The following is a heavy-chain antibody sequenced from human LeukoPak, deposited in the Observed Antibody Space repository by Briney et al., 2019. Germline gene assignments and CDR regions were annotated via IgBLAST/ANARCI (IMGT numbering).Heavy chain of an antibody. D-gene: IGHD4-17*01. Sequence: NPSEPLSLTCTVSGGSVSSSLHSWGWVRQPPEKGLEWIGSIYYSGSTNYNASFNSRVTMSVDRSKDQFSLNLTSVAATDTAVYYCARHFYGDYVFDYWGKGTLVTVTS. CDR2: IYYSGST. V-gene: IGHV4-39*01. CDR3: ARHFYGDYVFDY. J-gene: IGHJ4*02. CDR1: GGSVSSSLHS.